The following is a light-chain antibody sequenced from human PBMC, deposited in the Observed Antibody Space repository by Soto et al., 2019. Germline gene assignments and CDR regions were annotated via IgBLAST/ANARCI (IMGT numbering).Light chain of an antibody. Sequence: DIQMTQSPSSLSASVGDRVTITCRASQSLSSYLNWYQQKPGKAPKLLIYAASSLQSGVPSRFSGSGSGTDFTLTISSLQPEDFATYYCQQSYSRWYTFGQGTKLEIK. V-gene: IGKV1-39*01. CDR3: QQSYSRWYT. CDR2: AAS. J-gene: IGKJ2*01. CDR1: QSLSSY.